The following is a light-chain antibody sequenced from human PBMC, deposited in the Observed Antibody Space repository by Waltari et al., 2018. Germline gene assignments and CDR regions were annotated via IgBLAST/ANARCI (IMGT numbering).Light chain of an antibody. Sequence: QSALTQPASVSGSLGQSIIISCTGTDSDVGSYDYVSWYQQHPGKAPRFLIYDVTKRPSGVSARFSGSKSGKTASLTISGLQADDEADYYCSSYSSDSTPVVFGGGTRVTVL. CDR3: SSYSSDSTPVV. J-gene: IGLJ2*01. CDR2: DVT. V-gene: IGLV2-14*03. CDR1: DSDVGSYDY.